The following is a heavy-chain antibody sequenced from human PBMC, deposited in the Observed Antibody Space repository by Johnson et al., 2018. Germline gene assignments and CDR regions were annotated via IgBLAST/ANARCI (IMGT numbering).Heavy chain of an antibody. CDR2: IRSKAYGGTT. J-gene: IGHJ6*02. CDR3: TKEDQSTYYDFRSGVNYGMDV. D-gene: IGHD3-3*01. V-gene: IGHV3-49*05. CDR1: GFTFGDYA. Sequence: QLVESGGGLVKPGRSLRLSCTASGFTFGDYAMSWFRQAPGKGLGWVGFIRSKAYGGTTEYAASVKGRFTISRDDSKSIAYLQMNSLKTEDTAVYYCTKEDQSTYYDFRSGVNYGMDVWGQGTTVTVAS.